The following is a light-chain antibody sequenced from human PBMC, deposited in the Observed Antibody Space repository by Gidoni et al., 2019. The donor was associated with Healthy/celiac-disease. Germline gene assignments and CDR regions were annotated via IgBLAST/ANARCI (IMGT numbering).Light chain of an antibody. J-gene: IGKJ5*01. Sequence: EIVMTQSPATLSVSPGERATLSCRVSQSVSSNLAWYQQKPGQAPRLLIYGASTRATGIPARFSGSGSGTEFTLTISSLQPEDFAVYYCQQYNNWPPLTFGQGTRLEIK. CDR3: QQYNNWPPLT. CDR2: GAS. V-gene: IGKV3-15*01. CDR1: QSVSSN.